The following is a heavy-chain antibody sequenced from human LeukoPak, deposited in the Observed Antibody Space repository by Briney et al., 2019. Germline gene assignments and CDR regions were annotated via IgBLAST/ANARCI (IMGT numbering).Heavy chain of an antibody. CDR1: GGSISSSGYY. Sequence: SETLSLTCTVSGGSISSSGYYWGWIRQPPGKGLEWIASIYYSGSTYYNPSLKSRVTISVDTSKNQLSLKLSSLTAADTAVYYCARHEYTGSYYGLSWFDPWGQGTLVTVSS. CDR2: IYYSGST. CDR3: ARHEYTGSYYGLSWFDP. J-gene: IGHJ5*02. D-gene: IGHD1-26*01. V-gene: IGHV4-39*01.